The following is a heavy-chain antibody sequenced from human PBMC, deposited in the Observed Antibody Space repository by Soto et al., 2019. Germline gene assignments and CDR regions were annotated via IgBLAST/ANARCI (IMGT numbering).Heavy chain of an antibody. V-gene: IGHV4-4*02. Sequence: SETLSLTCAVSGVSVINPNWRAWVGQAPGKGLEWIGEIDHSGSTNYNPSLNSRVTISLDRSKNQFSLKLSSVAAADTAVYYCARGIFYAFDIWGQGTMVT. J-gene: IGHJ3*02. D-gene: IGHD3-9*01. CDR3: ARGIFYAFDI. CDR2: IDHSGST. CDR1: GVSVINPNW.